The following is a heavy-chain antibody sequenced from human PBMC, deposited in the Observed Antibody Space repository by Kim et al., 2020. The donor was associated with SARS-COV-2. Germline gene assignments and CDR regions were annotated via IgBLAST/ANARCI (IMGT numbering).Heavy chain of an antibody. J-gene: IGHJ4*02. V-gene: IGHV3-15*01. CDR2: IKSNANGGTT. D-gene: IGHD2-21*01. Sequence: GGSLRLSCAASGFTFTNAWMSWVRQGPGKGLEWVARIKSNANGGTTDYAAPVKGRFTISRDDSKNTLYLEMNSLKTEDTAVYYCAPGQRAAYCGADCYSFDYWGQGTRVTVSS. CDR3: APGQRAAYCGADCYSFDY. CDR1: GFTFTNAW.